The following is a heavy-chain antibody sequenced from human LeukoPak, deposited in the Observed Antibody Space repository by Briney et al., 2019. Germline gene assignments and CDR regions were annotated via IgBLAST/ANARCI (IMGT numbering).Heavy chain of an antibody. CDR3: ARGAGRYGDYRDY. CDR1: GFTFSIHN. J-gene: IGHJ4*02. V-gene: IGHV3-48*04. Sequence: GGSLRLSCAASGFTFSIHNMDWVRQAPGKGLEWISYINSGGDATHYADSVKGRFTISRDDAKNSLYMQMNSLTAEDTAVYYCARGAGRYGDYRDYWGQGTLVTVSS. CDR2: INSGGDAT. D-gene: IGHD4-17*01.